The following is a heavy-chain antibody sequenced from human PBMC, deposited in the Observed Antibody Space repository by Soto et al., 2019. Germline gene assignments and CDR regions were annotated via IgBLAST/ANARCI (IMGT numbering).Heavy chain of an antibody. Sequence: GASVKVSCKASGYTFTSYGISWVRQAPGQGLEWMGWISAYNGNTNYAQKLQGRVTMTTNTSTSTAYMELRSLRSDDTAVYYCARDWDYDSSGYYNTPDYWGQGTLVTVSS. V-gene: IGHV1-18*01. CDR1: GYTFTSYG. CDR3: ARDWDYDSSGYYNTPDY. D-gene: IGHD3-22*01. J-gene: IGHJ4*02. CDR2: ISAYNGNT.